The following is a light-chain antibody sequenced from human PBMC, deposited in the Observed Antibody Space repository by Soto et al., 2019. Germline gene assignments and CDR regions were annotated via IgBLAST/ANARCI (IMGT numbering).Light chain of an antibody. CDR1: SSSIGSNY. CDR2: SNN. Sequence: QCVLNQPPSASGTPGQRVTISCSGSSSSIGSNYVYWYQQLPGTTPKLLIYSNNQRPSGVPDRFSGSKSGTSASLAISGLRSEDESYYYCASCDVNLLSLYVFLTVTMVIV. V-gene: IGLV1-47*02. J-gene: IGLJ1*01. CDR3: ASCDVNLLSLYV.